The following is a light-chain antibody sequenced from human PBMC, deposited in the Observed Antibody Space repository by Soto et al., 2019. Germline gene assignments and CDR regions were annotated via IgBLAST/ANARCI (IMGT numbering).Light chain of an antibody. CDR1: YFFSTS. Sequence: EIVLTQSPATLSLSPGERATLSCRDFYFFSTSLAWYKQKLGQAPSLLIFDAPNRAIGIPASFSGFGFGTDFPFTFSSLEPEVFAVYYCQQRRNWPYPFGQGTKVVIK. V-gene: IGKV3-11*01. CDR3: QQRRNWPYP. J-gene: IGKJ2*01. CDR2: DAP.